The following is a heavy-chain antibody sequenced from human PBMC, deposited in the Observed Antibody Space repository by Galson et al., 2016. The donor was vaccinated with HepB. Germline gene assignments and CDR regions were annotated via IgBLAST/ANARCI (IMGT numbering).Heavy chain of an antibody. CDR3: ARDYSSRWFYFDY. J-gene: IGHJ4*02. Sequence: SPRLSCAASGFFFSDYYMTWIRQAPGKGLEWVSYIGSGGSTIYYADSVKGRFTVSRDNAKNSLFLQMNSPRAEDTAVYYCARDYSSRWFYFDYWGQGTLVTVSS. CDR1: GFFFSDYY. D-gene: IGHD6-13*01. CDR2: IGSGGSTI. V-gene: IGHV3-11*01.